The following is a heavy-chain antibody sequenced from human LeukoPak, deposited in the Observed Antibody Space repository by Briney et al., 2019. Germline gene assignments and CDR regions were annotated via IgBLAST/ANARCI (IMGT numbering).Heavy chain of an antibody. CDR2: IYYSGST. D-gene: IGHD5-18*01. Sequence: PSETLSLTCTVSGGSISSGDYYWSWIRRPPGKGLEWIGYIYYSGSTYYNPSLKSRVTISVDTSKNQFSLKLSSVTAADTAVYYCARARAGYSYVPLDYYFDYWGQGTLVTVSS. J-gene: IGHJ4*02. V-gene: IGHV4-30-4*08. CDR3: ARARAGYSYVPLDYYFDY. CDR1: GGSISSGDYY.